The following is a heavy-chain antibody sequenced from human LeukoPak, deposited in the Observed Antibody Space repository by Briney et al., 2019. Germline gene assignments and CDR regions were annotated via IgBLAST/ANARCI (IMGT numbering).Heavy chain of an antibody. J-gene: IGHJ3*02. CDR1: GGTFSSYA. CDR2: IIPIFGTA. CDR3: ARVKGSSSSWYGAFDI. D-gene: IGHD6-13*01. Sequence: SVKVSCKASGGTFSSYAISWVRQAPGQGLEWMGGIIPIFGTANYAQKFQGRVTITTDESTSTAYMELSSLRSEDMAVYYCARVKGSSSSWYGAFDIWGQGTMVTVSS. V-gene: IGHV1-69*05.